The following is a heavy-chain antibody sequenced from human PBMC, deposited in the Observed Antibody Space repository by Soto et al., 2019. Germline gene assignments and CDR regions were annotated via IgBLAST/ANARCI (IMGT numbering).Heavy chain of an antibody. J-gene: IGHJ5*02. CDR3: SRRAPEGFDP. CDR1: GGSISKSSYY. V-gene: IGHV4-39*01. CDR2: MSYSGST. Sequence: SETLSLTXTVSGGSISKSSYYWVWIRQPPGKGLEWVGSMSYSGSTYYNPSLKSRVAISVDTSKNQLSLQVSSVTAADTAVYYCSRRAPEGFDPWGQGTLVTVSS.